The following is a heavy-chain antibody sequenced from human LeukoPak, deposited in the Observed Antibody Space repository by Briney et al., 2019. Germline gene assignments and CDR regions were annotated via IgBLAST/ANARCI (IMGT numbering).Heavy chain of an antibody. Sequence: GASVKVSCKASGGTFSSYAISWVRQAPGQGLEWMGGIIPIFGTANYAQKFQGRVTITADESTSTAYMELSSLRSEDTAVYYCAALRGDYGDYSGDYWGQGTLVTVSS. CDR3: AALRGDYGDYSGDY. D-gene: IGHD4-17*01. CDR2: IIPIFGTA. V-gene: IGHV1-69*01. J-gene: IGHJ4*02. CDR1: GGTFSSYA.